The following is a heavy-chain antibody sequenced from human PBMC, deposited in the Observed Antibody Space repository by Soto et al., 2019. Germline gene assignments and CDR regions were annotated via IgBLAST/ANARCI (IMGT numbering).Heavy chain of an antibody. CDR2: IVVGSGNT. D-gene: IGHD5-18*01. V-gene: IGHV1-58*01. Sequence: SVKVSFKASGFTFTSSAVQWVRQARGQRLEWIGWIVVGSGNTNYAQKFQERVTITRDMSTSTAYMELSSLRSEDTAVYYCAADPGYSYGYSGRDYWGQGTLVTVSS. CDR1: GFTFTSSA. CDR3: AADPGYSYGYSGRDY. J-gene: IGHJ4*02.